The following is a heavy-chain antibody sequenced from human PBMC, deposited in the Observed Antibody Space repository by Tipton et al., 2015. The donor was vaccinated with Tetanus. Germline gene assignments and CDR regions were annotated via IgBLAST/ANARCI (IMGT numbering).Heavy chain of an antibody. J-gene: IGHJ4*02. D-gene: IGHD1-1*01. CDR3: ARDIDVPGTTLSFDY. V-gene: IGHV3-9*01. Sequence: SLRLSCEASGFIFDDYSMHWVRQAPGKGPEWVSTISWNSNSIGYADSVKGRFTISRDNAKNSLYLQMSSLRAEDTAVYYCARDIDVPGTTLSFDYWGQGTLVTVSS. CDR1: GFIFDDYS. CDR2: ISWNSNSI.